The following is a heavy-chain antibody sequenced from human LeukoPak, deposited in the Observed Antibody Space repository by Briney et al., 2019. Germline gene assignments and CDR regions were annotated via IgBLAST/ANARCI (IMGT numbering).Heavy chain of an antibody. CDR3: ALGGWFGELWDGMDV. J-gene: IGHJ6*04. CDR2: IYSGGST. V-gene: IGHV3-53*01. D-gene: IGHD3-10*01. CDR1: GFTVSSSY. Sequence: GGSLRLSCAASGFTVSSSYMSWVRQAPGKGLEWVSVIYSGGSTYYADSVKGRFTISRDNSKNTLYLQMNSLRAEGTAVYYCALGGWFGELWDGMDVWGKGTTVTVSS.